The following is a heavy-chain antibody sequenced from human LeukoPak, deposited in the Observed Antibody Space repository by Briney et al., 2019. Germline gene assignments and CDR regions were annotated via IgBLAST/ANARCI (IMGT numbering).Heavy chain of an antibody. D-gene: IGHD2/OR15-2a*01. J-gene: IGHJ4*02. CDR1: GGSISSNSYY. V-gene: IGHV4-39*01. CDR3: ARHGRPIRRFDELLGNRNSPYFFDY. Sequence: SETLSLTCTVSGGSISSNSYYWGWVRQPPGQGLEWIASIYHSGSTYYSPSLESRVTISVDTSKNQFSLNLSSVTAADTAVYFCARHGRPIRRFDELLGNRNSPYFFDYWGQGTLVSVSS. CDR2: IYHSGST.